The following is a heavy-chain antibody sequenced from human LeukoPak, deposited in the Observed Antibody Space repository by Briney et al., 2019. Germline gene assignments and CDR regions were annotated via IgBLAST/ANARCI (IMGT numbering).Heavy chain of an antibody. D-gene: IGHD3-10*01. J-gene: IGHJ4*02. CDR3: ARGYGSGSYYASPPLFDY. CDR2: INAGNGNT. Sequence: ASVKVSCKASGYTFTSYAMHWVRQAPGQRLEWMGWINAGNGNTKYSQEFQGRVTITRDTSASTAYMELSSLRSEDTAVYYCARGYGSGSYYASPPLFDYWGQGTLVTVSS. V-gene: IGHV1-3*03. CDR1: GYTFTSYA.